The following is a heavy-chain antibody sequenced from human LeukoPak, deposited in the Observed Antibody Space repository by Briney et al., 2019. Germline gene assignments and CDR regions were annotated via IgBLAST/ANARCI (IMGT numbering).Heavy chain of an antibody. CDR2: IRSKAYGGTT. CDR3: TRDLTRLLVGATNWFDP. Sequence: GGSLRLSCTASGFTFGDYAMSWVRQAPGKGLEWVGFIRSKAYGGTTEYAASVKGRFTISRDDSKSIAYLQVNSLKTEDTAVYYCTRDLTRLLVGATNWFDPWGQGTLVTVSS. D-gene: IGHD1-26*01. V-gene: IGHV3-49*04. J-gene: IGHJ5*02. CDR1: GFTFGDYA.